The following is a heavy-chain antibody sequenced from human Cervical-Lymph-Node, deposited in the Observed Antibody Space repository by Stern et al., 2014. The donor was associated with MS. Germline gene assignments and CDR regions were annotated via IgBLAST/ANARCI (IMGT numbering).Heavy chain of an antibody. J-gene: IGHJ6*02. Sequence: QMQLVQSGAEVKTPGASVKLSCKASGYTFTSYYMHWVRQAPGQGLEWMGIINPSGGSTSYAQKFQGRVTMTRDTSTSTVYMELRSLRSDDTAVYYCAREVAGHRLGMMDVWGQGTTVTVSS. CDR1: GYTFTSYY. D-gene: IGHD6-19*01. CDR2: INPSGGST. V-gene: IGHV1-46*01. CDR3: AREVAGHRLGMMDV.